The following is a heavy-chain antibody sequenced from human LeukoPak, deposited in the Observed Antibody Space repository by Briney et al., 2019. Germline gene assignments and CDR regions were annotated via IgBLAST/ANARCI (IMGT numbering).Heavy chain of an antibody. CDR2: IYSGGNT. J-gene: IGHJ4*02. CDR3: ARGSGTTVGYFDY. CDR1: GFTVSIHY. V-gene: IGHV3-66*01. D-gene: IGHD4-23*01. Sequence: GGSLRLSCAPSGFTVSIHYMSWVRHAPGRGLEWVSVIYSGGNTYYADSVKGRFTITRDNSKNTLYLQMNSLRAEDTAVYYCARGSGTTVGYFDYWGQGTLVTVSS.